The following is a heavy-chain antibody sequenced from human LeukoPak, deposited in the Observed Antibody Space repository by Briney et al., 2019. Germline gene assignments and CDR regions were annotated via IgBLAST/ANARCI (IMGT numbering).Heavy chain of an antibody. Sequence: PSETLSLTCTVSGGSISSYYWSWIRQPPGKGLEWIGYIYYSGSTNYNPSLKSRVTISVDTSKNQFSLKLSSVTAADTAVYYCARAPGMVVAATQGPYYFDYWGQGTLVTVSS. CDR1: GGSISSYY. CDR3: ARAPGMVVAATQGPYYFDY. J-gene: IGHJ4*02. D-gene: IGHD2-15*01. V-gene: IGHV4-59*01. CDR2: IYYSGST.